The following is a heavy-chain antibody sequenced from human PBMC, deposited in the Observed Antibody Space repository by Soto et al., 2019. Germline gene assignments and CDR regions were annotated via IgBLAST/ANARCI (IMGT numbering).Heavy chain of an antibody. J-gene: IGHJ4*02. CDR3: ARRYGYYFDY. V-gene: IGHV4-4*02. Sequence: AETLSLTCTVSGGSMSSSNWWYWVRQSPGKGLEWIGEAHHSGRTNYNPSLKRRVTISVDTSKNQLSLKLSSVTAADTAVYYCARRYGYYFDYWGQGTLVTVSP. CDR2: AHHSGRT. D-gene: IGHD3-9*01. CDR1: GGSMSSSNW.